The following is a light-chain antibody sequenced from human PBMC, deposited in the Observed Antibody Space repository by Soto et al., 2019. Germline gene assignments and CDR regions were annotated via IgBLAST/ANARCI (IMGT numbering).Light chain of an antibody. CDR3: QQYGSSPPRT. CDR1: QSVSNDF. J-gene: IGKJ1*01. V-gene: IGKV3-20*01. Sequence: EIVLTQSPGILSFSTGERATLSCRASQSVSNDFLAWYQQKPGQAPRLLIYGASTRATDVPDRFSGSGSGADFTLSISRLEPEDFAVYYCQQYGSSPPRTFGHGTMVDIK. CDR2: GAS.